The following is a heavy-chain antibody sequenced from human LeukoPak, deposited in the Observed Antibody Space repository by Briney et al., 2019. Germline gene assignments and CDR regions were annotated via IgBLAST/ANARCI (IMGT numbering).Heavy chain of an antibody. D-gene: IGHD1-26*01. J-gene: IGHJ4*02. CDR2: ISGSGGST. V-gene: IGHV3-23*01. CDR3: VKGPTQWELLAQDY. Sequence: GGSLRLSCAASGFTFSSYAMSWVRQAPGGGLEWVSAISGSGGSTYYADSVKGRFTISRDNSKNTLYLQMNSLRAEDTAVFYCVKGPTQWELLAQDYWGQGTLVTVSS. CDR1: GFTFSSYA.